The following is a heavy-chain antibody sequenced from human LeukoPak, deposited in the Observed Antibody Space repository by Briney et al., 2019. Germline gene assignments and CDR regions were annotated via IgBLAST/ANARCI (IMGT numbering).Heavy chain of an antibody. CDR3: ARVRHGYSDY. Sequence: PSETLSLTCTVSGGSISSGTFYWSWIRQPAGKGLEWIGYIYYSGSTNYNPSLKSRVTIPVDTSKNQFSLKLSSVTAADTAVYYCARVRHGYSDYWGQGTLVTVSS. D-gene: IGHD1-1*01. CDR1: GGSISSGTFY. V-gene: IGHV4-61*10. J-gene: IGHJ4*02. CDR2: IYYSGST.